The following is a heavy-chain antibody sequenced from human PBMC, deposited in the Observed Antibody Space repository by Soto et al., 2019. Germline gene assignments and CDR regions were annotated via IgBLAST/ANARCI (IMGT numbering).Heavy chain of an antibody. Sequence: GESLKISCKGSGYNFTNYWIAWVRQMPGKGLEWMGIIYPPNSDTRYSPTFEGQVAISADKSTSTAYLQWRGLKASDTAMYYYGRPAFVEHTRRWYNGFAPGGQGSLVPVSS. CDR2: IYPPNSDT. J-gene: IGHJ5*02. V-gene: IGHV5-51*01. CDR3: GRPAFVEHTRRWYNGFAP. CDR1: GYNFTNYW. D-gene: IGHD3-16*01.